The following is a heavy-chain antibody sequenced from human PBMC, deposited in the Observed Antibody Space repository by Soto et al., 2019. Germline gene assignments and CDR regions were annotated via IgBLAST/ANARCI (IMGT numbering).Heavy chain of an antibody. CDR2: IYHSGST. CDR3: ARGHVEVASFYYYYGMDV. J-gene: IGHJ6*02. Sequence: PSETLSLTCAVYGGSFSGYYWGCIRQPPGKGLEWIGEIYHSGSTNYNPSLKSRVTISVDTSKNQFSLKLSSVTAADTAVYYCARGHVEVASFYYYYGMDVWGQGTTVTVSS. D-gene: IGHD2-15*01. CDR1: GGSFSGYY. V-gene: IGHV4-34*01.